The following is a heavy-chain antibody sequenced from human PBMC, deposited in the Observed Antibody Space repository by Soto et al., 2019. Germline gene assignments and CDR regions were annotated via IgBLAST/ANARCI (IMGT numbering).Heavy chain of an antibody. CDR1: GGTFSSYA. CDR2: IIPIFGTP. CDR3: ARPTRYYYDSSGQSAWFDP. V-gene: IGHV1-69*12. D-gene: IGHD3-22*01. J-gene: IGHJ5*02. Sequence: QVQLVQSGAEVKKPGSSVKVSCKASGGTFSSYAISWVRQAPGQGLEWMGGIIPIFGTPNYAQKFQGRVTITADESTSTAYMKLSSLRSEDTAVYYCARPTRYYYDSSGQSAWFDPWGQGTLVTVSS.